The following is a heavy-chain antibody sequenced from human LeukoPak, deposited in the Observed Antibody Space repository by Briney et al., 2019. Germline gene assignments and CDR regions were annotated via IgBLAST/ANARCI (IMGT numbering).Heavy chain of an antibody. J-gene: IGHJ4*02. D-gene: IGHD6-13*01. Sequence: GGSLRLSCAASGFTVSSNYMSWVRQAPGKGLEWVSAISGSGGSTYYADSVKGRFTISRDNSKNTLYLQMNSLRAEDTAVYYCAKVPRWSAPFDYWGQGTLVTVSS. V-gene: IGHV3-23*01. CDR1: GFTVSSNY. CDR2: ISGSGGST. CDR3: AKVPRWSAPFDY.